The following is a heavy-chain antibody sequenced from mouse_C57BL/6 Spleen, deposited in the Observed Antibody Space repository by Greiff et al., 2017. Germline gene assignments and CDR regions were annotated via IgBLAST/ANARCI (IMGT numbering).Heavy chain of an antibody. V-gene: IGHV1-82*01. Sequence: QVQLQQSGPELVKPGASVKISCKASGYAFSSSWMNWVKQRPGKGLEWIGRIYPGDGDTNYNGNFKGKATLTADKSSSTAYMQLSSLTSEDSAVYFCARSSYYGSSYEAWFAYWGQGTLVTVSA. CDR3: ARSSYYGSSYEAWFAY. J-gene: IGHJ3*01. CDR1: GYAFSSSW. CDR2: IYPGDGDT. D-gene: IGHD1-1*01.